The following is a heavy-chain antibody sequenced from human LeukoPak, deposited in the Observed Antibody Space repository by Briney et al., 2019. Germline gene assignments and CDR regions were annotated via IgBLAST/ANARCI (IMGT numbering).Heavy chain of an antibody. Sequence: ASVKVSCKASGYTFTSYYMHWVRQAPGQGLEWMGIINPSGGSTSYAQKFRGRVTMTRDTSTSTVYMELSSLRSEDTAVYYCAREGDYYDSSGYLGYWGQGTLVTVSS. J-gene: IGHJ4*02. CDR1: GYTFTSYY. D-gene: IGHD3-22*01. CDR3: AREGDYYDSSGYLGY. V-gene: IGHV1-46*01. CDR2: INPSGGST.